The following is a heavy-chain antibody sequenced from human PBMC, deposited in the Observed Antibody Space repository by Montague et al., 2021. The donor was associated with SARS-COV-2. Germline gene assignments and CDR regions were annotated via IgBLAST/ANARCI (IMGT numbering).Heavy chain of an antibody. Sequence: SETLSLTCAVFNGSFSSSYWNWIRQPPGKGLEWIGEISHCGSAXXXSSXRGRVAISVDTSKKQFSLNLRSVTAADTAVYYCACGDENGSGYMDVWGKGTTVTVSS. CDR1: NGSFSSSY. CDR3: ACGDENGSGYMDV. D-gene: IGHD1-26*01. CDR2: ISHCGSA. J-gene: IGHJ6*03. V-gene: IGHV4-34*01.